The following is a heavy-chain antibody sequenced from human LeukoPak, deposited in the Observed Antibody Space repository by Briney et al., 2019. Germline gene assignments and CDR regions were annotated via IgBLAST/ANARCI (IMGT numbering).Heavy chain of an antibody. CDR3: AKDRVGDTYFDY. D-gene: IGHD1-26*01. V-gene: IGHV3-23*01. J-gene: IGHJ4*02. CDR2: ISGSGGST. CDR1: RFTFSSYA. Sequence: PGGSLRLSCAASRFTFSSYAMSWVRQAPGKGLEWVSAISGSGGSTYYADSVEGRFTISRDNSKNALYLQMNRLRAEDTAVYYCAKDRVGDTYFDYWGQGTLVTVSS.